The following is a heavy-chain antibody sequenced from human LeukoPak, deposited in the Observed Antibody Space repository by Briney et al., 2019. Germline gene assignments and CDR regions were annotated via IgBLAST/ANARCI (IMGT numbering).Heavy chain of an antibody. CDR2: ISPNSGGT. CDR1: GYTLTDYY. Sequence: ASVKVSCKASGYTLTDYYMHWVRQAPGQGLEWMGWISPNSGGTNYAQNFQGRVTMTRDTSVSTAYMELSSLRSDDTAVYYCARSNIATLRGDNWFDPWGQGTLVTVSS. D-gene: IGHD6-6*01. J-gene: IGHJ5*02. V-gene: IGHV1-2*02. CDR3: ARSNIATLRGDNWFDP.